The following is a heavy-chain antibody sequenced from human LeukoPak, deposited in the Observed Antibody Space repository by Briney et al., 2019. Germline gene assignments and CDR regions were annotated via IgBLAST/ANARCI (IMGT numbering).Heavy chain of an antibody. Sequence: GGSLRLSCAASGFTFSSYGMHWVRQAPGKGLEWVAVIWYGGSNKYYADSVKGRFTISRDNSKNTLYLQMNSLRAEDTAVYYCARESIAAAQGNWFDPWGQGTLVTVSS. D-gene: IGHD6-13*01. V-gene: IGHV3-33*08. CDR3: ARESIAAAQGNWFDP. CDR2: IWYGGSNK. CDR1: GFTFSSYG. J-gene: IGHJ5*02.